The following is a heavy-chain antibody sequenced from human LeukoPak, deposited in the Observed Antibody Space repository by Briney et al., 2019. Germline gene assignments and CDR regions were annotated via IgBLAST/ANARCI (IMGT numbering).Heavy chain of an antibody. J-gene: IGHJ4*02. Sequence: GGSLRLSCAASGFTFSSYALTWVRQAPGKGLEWVSAISGSAVNTHYADSVKGRFTISRDNSKNTLYLQMNSLRAEDTAVYYCATGTDFWSGYYAGEWGQGTLVTVSS. CDR2: ISGSAVNT. D-gene: IGHD3-3*01. CDR1: GFTFSSYA. CDR3: ATGTDFWSGYYAGE. V-gene: IGHV3-23*01.